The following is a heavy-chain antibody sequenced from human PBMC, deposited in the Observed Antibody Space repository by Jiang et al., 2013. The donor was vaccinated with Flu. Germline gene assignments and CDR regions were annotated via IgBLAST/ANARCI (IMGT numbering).Heavy chain of an antibody. Sequence: SVKVSCKVSGYTLTELSVHWVRQAPGKGLEWMGGFDPEDGETIYAQKFQGRVTMTEDTSTDTAYMELSSLRSEDTAVYYCARLRFLEWLSPDNWFDPWGQGTLGTVSS. CDR1: GYTLTELS. CDR2: FDPEDGET. CDR3: ARLRFLEWLSPDNWFDP. J-gene: IGHJ5*02. D-gene: IGHD3-3*01. V-gene: IGHV1-24*01.